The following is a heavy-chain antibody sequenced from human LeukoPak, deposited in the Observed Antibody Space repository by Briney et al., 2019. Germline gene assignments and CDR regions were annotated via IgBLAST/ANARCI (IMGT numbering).Heavy chain of an antibody. D-gene: IGHD1-26*01. CDR1: GGSISSYY. Sequence: PSETLSLTCTVSGGSISSYYWSWIRQPPGKGLEWIGYIYYSGSTNYNPSLKSRVTISVDTSKSQFSLKLSSVTAADTAVYYCARHTAKLGAFDYWGQGTLVTVSS. J-gene: IGHJ4*02. V-gene: IGHV4-59*08. CDR2: IYYSGST. CDR3: ARHTAKLGAFDY.